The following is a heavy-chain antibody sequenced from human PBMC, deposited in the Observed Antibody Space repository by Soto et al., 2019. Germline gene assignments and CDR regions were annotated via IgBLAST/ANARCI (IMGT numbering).Heavy chain of an antibody. D-gene: IGHD3-10*01. Sequence: QVQLQQWGAGLLRPSETLSLTCAFYGGSFDDFYWSWVRQSPGKGLEWVGEISHDGSTNYSPSLASRVSISVDTSKNQFSLHLRSVTAADTGLYYCARGQLVWYGDLTPYHRDMDVWGQGTTVTVSS. CDR3: ARGQLVWYGDLTPYHRDMDV. CDR1: GGSFDDFY. V-gene: IGHV4-34*02. CDR2: ISHDGST. J-gene: IGHJ6*02.